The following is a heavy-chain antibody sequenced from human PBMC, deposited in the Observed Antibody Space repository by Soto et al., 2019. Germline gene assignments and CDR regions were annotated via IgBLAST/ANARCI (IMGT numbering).Heavy chain of an antibody. CDR2: AAATGGDS. Sequence: ELVSVAAATGGDSYYADFVKGRFTISRDNSQGILFLQMNNLRGEDVGVYYCAKERVTGGAFDIWGQGTTVTVSS. CDR3: AKERVTGGAFDI. J-gene: IGHJ3*02. V-gene: IGHV3-23*01. D-gene: IGHD2-21*02.